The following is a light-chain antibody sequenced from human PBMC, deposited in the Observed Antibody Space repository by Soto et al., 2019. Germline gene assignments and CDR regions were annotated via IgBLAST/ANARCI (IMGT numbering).Light chain of an antibody. CDR2: EGT. CDR1: SSYVGGYSL. CDR3: CLYSGSTVI. V-gene: IGLV2-23*01. J-gene: IGLJ2*01. Sequence: QSALTQPASLSGSPGQSITVSCTGTSSYVGGYSLFSWYHQNPGKPPKLVIYEGTKRPSGVSTRLSGSKSGNTASLTISGLQAEDEGDYYCCLYSGSTVIFGGGTKLTVL.